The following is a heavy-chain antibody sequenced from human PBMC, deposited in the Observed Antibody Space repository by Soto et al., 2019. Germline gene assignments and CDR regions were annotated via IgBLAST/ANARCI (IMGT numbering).Heavy chain of an antibody. J-gene: IGHJ6*02. CDR1: GGSFSGYY. CDR3: ARGVFCSSTTCYWGMDV. CDR2: INHSGST. V-gene: IGHV4-34*01. D-gene: IGHD2-2*01. Sequence: PSETLSLTCAVYGGSFSGYYWSWIRQPPGKGLEWIGEINHSGSTNYNPSPKSRVTISLDTSKNQLSLKLSSVTAADTAVYYCARGVFCSSTTCYWGMDVWGQGTTVTVS.